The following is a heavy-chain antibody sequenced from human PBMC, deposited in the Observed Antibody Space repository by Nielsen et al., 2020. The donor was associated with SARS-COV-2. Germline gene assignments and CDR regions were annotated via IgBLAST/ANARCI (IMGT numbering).Heavy chain of an antibody. V-gene: IGHV3-33*01. D-gene: IGHD3-10*01. CDR2: IWYDGSNK. CDR3: ARDRGLLWFGEVVDS. CDR1: GFTFSSYG. Sequence: GESLKISCAASGFTFSSYGMHWVRQAPGKGLEWVAVIWYDGSNKYYADSVKGRFTISRDNSKNTLYLQMNSLRAEDTAVYYCARDRGLLWFGEVVDSWGQGTLVTVSS. J-gene: IGHJ4*02.